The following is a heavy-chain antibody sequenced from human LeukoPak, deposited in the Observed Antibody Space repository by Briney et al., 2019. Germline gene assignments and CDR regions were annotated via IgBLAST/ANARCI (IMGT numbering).Heavy chain of an antibody. CDR2: IKQRGSEK. CDR1: GFTFISYW. J-gene: IGHJ3*02. Sequence: GGALRLSCASSGFTFISYWMSGVGQAPGKELDWVANIKQRGSEKYYVDSVKGRFPISRDHAKNSLYLQMNSLRAEDTAVYYCARDRAIPLWLSLGAFDIWGQGTMVTASS. D-gene: IGHD5-18*01. V-gene: IGHV3-7*01. CDR3: ARDRAIPLWLSLGAFDI.